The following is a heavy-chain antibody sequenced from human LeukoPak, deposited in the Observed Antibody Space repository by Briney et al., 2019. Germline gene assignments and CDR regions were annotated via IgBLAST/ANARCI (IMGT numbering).Heavy chain of an antibody. CDR1: GFTFSSYE. Sequence: PGGSPRLSCAASGFTFSSYEMNWVRQAPGKGLEWVSYISSSGSTIYYADSVKGRFTISRDNAKNSLYLQMNSLRAEDTAVYYCAREGKEANDYWGQGTLVTVSS. CDR3: AREGKEANDY. D-gene: IGHD4/OR15-4a*01. J-gene: IGHJ4*02. CDR2: ISSSGSTI. V-gene: IGHV3-48*03.